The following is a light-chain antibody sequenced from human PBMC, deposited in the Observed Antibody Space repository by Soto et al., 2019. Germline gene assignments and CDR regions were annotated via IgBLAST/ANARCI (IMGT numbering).Light chain of an antibody. V-gene: IGKV3-15*01. CDR3: QQYNNWPWT. Sequence: EIVMTQSPATLSVSPGERATLSCRASQSVSSNLAWYQQKPGQAPRLLIYGASTRSTGIPASFSGCGSGTESTLTISSLQSEDFAVYYCQQYNNWPWTFGKGTKVEIK. J-gene: IGKJ1*01. CDR1: QSVSSN. CDR2: GAS.